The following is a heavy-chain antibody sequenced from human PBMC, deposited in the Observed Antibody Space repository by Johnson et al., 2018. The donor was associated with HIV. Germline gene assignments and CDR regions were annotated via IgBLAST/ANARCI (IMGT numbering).Heavy chain of an antibody. J-gene: IGHJ3*02. CDR3: TRDTYIHRVTVTESAFDI. V-gene: IGHV3-7*05. CDR2: IKQDGSDK. Sequence: VQLVESGGGLIQPGGSLRLSCAASGFTVSSNYMSWVRQSPGKGLEWVANIKQDGSDKYYVDSVKGRFTISRDNAKKSLYLQMNSLRAEDTALYYCTRDTYIHRVTVTESAFDIWGQGTMVTVSS. D-gene: IGHD4-11*01. CDR1: GFTVSSNY.